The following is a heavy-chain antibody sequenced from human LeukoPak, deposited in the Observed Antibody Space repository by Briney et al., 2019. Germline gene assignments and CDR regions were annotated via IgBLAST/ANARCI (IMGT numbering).Heavy chain of an antibody. CDR2: IYYSGST. D-gene: IGHD4-17*01. CDR1: GGSINSGDYY. J-gene: IGHJ4*02. Sequence: SQTLSLTCTVSGGSINSGDYYWSWIRQPPGKGLQWVGCIYYSGSTYYKSSLKSRVTVSLDTSKNQFSLKLSSVTAADTAVYYCAREKHGDYRFDYWGQGTLVTVSS. CDR3: AREKHGDYRFDY. V-gene: IGHV4-30-4*01.